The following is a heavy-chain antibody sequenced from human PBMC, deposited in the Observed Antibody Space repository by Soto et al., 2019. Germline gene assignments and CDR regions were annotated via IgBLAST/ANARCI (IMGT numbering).Heavy chain of an antibody. Sequence: ASVKVSCKASGYTFTSYGISWVRQAPGQGLEWMGWISAYNGNTNYAQKLQGRVTMTTDTSTSTAYMELRSLRSDDTAVYYCARGFDDFWSGDYYYYGMDVWGQGTTVTVSS. D-gene: IGHD3-3*01. CDR2: ISAYNGNT. V-gene: IGHV1-18*01. CDR3: ARGFDDFWSGDYYYYGMDV. J-gene: IGHJ6*02. CDR1: GYTFTSYG.